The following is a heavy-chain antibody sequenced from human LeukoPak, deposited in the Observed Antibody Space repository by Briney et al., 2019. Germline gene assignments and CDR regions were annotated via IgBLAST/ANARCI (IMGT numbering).Heavy chain of an antibody. CDR1: GFTFSNQW. Sequence: GGSLRLSCAASGFTFSNQWMHWVRQALGKGLVWVSRINGDGSSIIYADSVKGRFTTSRDHAKNTLYLQMNSLRADHTAVYYFARSRYSGSSSDYWGRGTLVTASS. CDR3: ARSRYSGSSSDY. CDR2: INGDGSSI. J-gene: IGHJ4*02. V-gene: IGHV3-74*01. D-gene: IGHD6-6*01.